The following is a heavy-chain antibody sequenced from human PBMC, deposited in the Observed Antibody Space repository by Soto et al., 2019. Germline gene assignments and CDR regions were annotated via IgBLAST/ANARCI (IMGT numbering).Heavy chain of an antibody. V-gene: IGHV3-23*01. CDR1: GFTFSNYA. J-gene: IGHJ4*02. Sequence: GSLRLSCAASGFTFSNYAMTWVRQAPGKGLEWVSRISGTGGRTYYADSVKGRFTISRDNSKNTLHLQMNSLRAEDTAVYFCAKAYSSGWYADFDYWGLGTLVTVSS. D-gene: IGHD6-19*01. CDR3: AKAYSSGWYADFDY. CDR2: ISGTGGRT.